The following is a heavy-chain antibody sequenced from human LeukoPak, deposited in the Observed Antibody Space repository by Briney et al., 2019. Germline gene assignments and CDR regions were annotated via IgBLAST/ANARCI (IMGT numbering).Heavy chain of an antibody. CDR1: RFTFSSYA. CDR2: ISGSGGST. J-gene: IGHJ6*03. D-gene: IGHD3-10*01. V-gene: IGHV3-23*01. CDR3: ARDLGSGNYPRYYYYMDV. Sequence: GGSLRLSCAASRFTFSSYAMSWVRQAPGKGLEWLSGISGSGGSTYYADSVKGRFTISRDNSKNTLYLQMNSLRAEDTAVYYCARDLGSGNYPRYYYYMDVWGKGTTVSVSS.